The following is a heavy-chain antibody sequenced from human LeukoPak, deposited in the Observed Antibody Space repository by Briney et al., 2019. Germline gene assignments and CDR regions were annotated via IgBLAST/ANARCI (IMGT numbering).Heavy chain of an antibody. J-gene: IGHJ6*03. D-gene: IGHD3-10*01. CDR2: IYTSGST. CDR3: ARVGVGGSGSYQVPYHYYYMDV. V-gene: IGHV4-61*02. Sequence: SETLSLTCTVSGGSISSGSYYWSWIRQPAGKGLEWIGRIYTSGSTNYNPSLKSRVTISVDTSKNQFSLKLSSVTAADTAVYYCARVGVGGSGSYQVPYHYYYMDVWGKGTTVTISS. CDR1: GGSISSGSYY.